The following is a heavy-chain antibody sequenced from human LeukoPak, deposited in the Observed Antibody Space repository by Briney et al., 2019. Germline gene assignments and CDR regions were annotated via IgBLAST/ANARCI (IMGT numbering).Heavy chain of an antibody. Sequence: ASVKVSCKGSEYTFTGYHMHWVRQAPGQGLEWMGWINPNSGGTNYAQKFQGRVTMTRDTSISTAYMELSRLTSDDTAVYYCARMLGRDGYNSYFLGYWGRGTLVTVSS. V-gene: IGHV1-2*02. CDR3: ARMLGRDGYNSYFLGY. D-gene: IGHD5-24*01. CDR2: INPNSGGT. CDR1: EYTFTGYH. J-gene: IGHJ4*02.